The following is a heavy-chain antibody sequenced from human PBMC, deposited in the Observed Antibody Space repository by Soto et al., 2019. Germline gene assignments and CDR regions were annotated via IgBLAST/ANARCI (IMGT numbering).Heavy chain of an antibody. CDR3: ARDVGYGLIDY. Sequence: QVQLVQSGAEVKKPGASVKVSCKASGYTFTSYGISWVRQAPGQGLEWMGWINAYNGNTNYAQKFQGRVTMTTDTSTSTDYMELRSVRSDDTAVYYCARDVGYGLIDYWGQGTLVTVSS. J-gene: IGHJ4*02. CDR1: GYTFTSYG. V-gene: IGHV1-18*01. CDR2: INAYNGNT. D-gene: IGHD5-18*01.